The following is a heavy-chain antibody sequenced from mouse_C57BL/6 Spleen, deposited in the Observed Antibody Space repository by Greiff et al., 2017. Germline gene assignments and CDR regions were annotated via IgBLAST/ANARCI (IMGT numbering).Heavy chain of an antibody. Sequence: VQLQQSGPELVKPGASVKISCKASGYSFTGYYMNWVKQSPEKSLEWIGEINPSTGGTTYNQKFKAKATLTVDKSSSTAYMQLKSLTSEDSAVYYCARGGNYEDAMDYWGQGTSVTVSS. J-gene: IGHJ4*01. D-gene: IGHD2-1*01. CDR1: GYSFTGYY. CDR2: INPSTGGT. V-gene: IGHV1-42*01. CDR3: ARGGNYEDAMDY.